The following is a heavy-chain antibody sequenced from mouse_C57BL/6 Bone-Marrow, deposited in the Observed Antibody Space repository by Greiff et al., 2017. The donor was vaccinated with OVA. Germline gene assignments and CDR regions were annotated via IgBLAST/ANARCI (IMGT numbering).Heavy chain of an antibody. Sequence: VKLQESGAELVRPGASVKLSCKASGYTFTDYYINWVKQRPGQGLEWIARIYPGSGNTYYNEKFKGKATLTAEKSSSTAYMQLSSLTSEDSAVYFCARGDYDWFAYWGQGTLVTVSA. V-gene: IGHV1-76*01. J-gene: IGHJ3*01. CDR1: GYTFTDYY. CDR3: ARGDYDWFAY. CDR2: IYPGSGNT. D-gene: IGHD2-4*01.